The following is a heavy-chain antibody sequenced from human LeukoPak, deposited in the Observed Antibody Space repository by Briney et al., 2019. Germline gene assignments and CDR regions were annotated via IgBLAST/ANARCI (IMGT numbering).Heavy chain of an antibody. V-gene: IGHV3-30-3*01. CDR1: GFTFSSYA. Sequence: GGSLRLSCAASGFTFSSYAMHWVRQAPGKGLEWVAVISYDGSNKYYADSVKGRFTISRVNSKNTLYLQMNSLRAEDTAVYYCAREAFDSSGLPLDYWGQGTLVTVSS. D-gene: IGHD3-22*01. CDR2: ISYDGSNK. CDR3: AREAFDSSGLPLDY. J-gene: IGHJ4*02.